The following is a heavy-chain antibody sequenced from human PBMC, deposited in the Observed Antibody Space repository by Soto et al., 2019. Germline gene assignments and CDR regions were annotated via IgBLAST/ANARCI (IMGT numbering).Heavy chain of an antibody. V-gene: IGHV1-69*02. Sequence: QVQLVQSGAEVKKPGSSVRVSCKASGDTFTFYSINWVRQAPGLGLEWMGRINPILSMSNYAQRFQGRVTMTADKSTSPADMGLSSLRSEDTAMYYCASSYGSGYRAFDYWGQGALVTVSS. D-gene: IGHD3-10*01. J-gene: IGHJ4*02. CDR2: INPILSMS. CDR3: ASSYGSGYRAFDY. CDR1: GDTFTFYS.